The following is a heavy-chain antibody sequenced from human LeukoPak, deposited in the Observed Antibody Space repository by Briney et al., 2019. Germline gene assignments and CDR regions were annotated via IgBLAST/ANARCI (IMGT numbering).Heavy chain of an antibody. D-gene: IGHD3-10*01. CDR3: ARNYYGSGSYQY. J-gene: IGHJ4*02. CDR2: ISSSSSYI. CDR1: GFTFSSYS. Sequence: GGSLRLSCAASGFTFSSYSMNWVRQAAGKGLEWVSSISSSSSYIYYADSVKGRFTISRDNAKNSLYLQMNSLRAEDTAVYYCARNYYGSGSYQYWGQGTLVIVSS. V-gene: IGHV3-21*01.